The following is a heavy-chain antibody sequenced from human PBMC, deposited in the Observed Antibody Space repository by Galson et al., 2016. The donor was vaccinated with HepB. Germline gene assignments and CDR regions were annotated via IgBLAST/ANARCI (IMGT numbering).Heavy chain of an antibody. Sequence: TLSLTCTVSGGSISSHYWTWIRQPPGQGLEWIGYIYYSGSTSYNPSFKSRVTISVDTSKNQFSLKLRSATAADTAVYYCARDRDSSSYYSLDYWGQGTPVTVSS. CDR2: IYYSGST. D-gene: IGHD3-22*01. J-gene: IGHJ4*02. V-gene: IGHV4-59*11. CDR1: GGSISSHY. CDR3: ARDRDSSSYYSLDY.